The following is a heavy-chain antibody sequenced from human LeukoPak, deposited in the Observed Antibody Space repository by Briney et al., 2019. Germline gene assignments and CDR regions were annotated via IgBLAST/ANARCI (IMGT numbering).Heavy chain of an antibody. V-gene: IGHV3-30*02. CDR1: GFTFSSYG. J-gene: IGHJ4*02. CDR2: IRYDGSNK. D-gene: IGHD3-3*01. CDR3: AKDGNYDFWSGYPAPSDY. Sequence: GGSLRLSCAASGFTFSSYGMHWVRQAPGKGLEWVAFIRYDGSNKYYADSVKGRFTISRDNSKNTLYLQMNGLRAEDTAVYYCAKDGNYDFWSGYPAPSDYWGQGTLVTVSS.